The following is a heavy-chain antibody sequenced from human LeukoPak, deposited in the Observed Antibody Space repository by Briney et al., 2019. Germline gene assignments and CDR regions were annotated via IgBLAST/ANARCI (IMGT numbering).Heavy chain of an antibody. Sequence: GASVKVSCKDSGYTFTGYYMHWVRQAPGQGLEWMGWINPNSGGTNYAQKFQGRVTMTRDTSISTACMELSRLRSEDKAVYYCAIRDGHTDHWGQGTLVTVSS. CDR1: GYTFTGYY. CDR3: AIRDGHTDH. V-gene: IGHV1-2*02. J-gene: IGHJ4*02. D-gene: IGHD5-24*01. CDR2: INPNSGGT.